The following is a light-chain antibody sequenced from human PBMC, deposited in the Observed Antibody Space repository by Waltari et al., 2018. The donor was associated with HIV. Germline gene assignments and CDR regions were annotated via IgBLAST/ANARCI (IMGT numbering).Light chain of an antibody. J-gene: IGLJ2*01. Sequence: QSALTQPASVSGSPGQSITISCPGTSRDVGGYNYVSWYQQHPGKAPKLMIYEVSNRPSGVSNRFSGSKSGNTASLTISGLQAEDEADYYCSSYTSSSTSVVFGGGTKLTVL. CDR2: EVS. CDR3: SSYTSSSTSVV. V-gene: IGLV2-14*01. CDR1: SRDVGGYNY.